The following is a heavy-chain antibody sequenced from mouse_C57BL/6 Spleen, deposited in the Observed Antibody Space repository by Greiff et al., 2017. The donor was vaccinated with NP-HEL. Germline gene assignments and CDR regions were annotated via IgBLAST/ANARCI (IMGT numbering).Heavy chain of an antibody. J-gene: IGHJ2*01. CDR1: GYAFSSSW. V-gene: IGHV1-82*01. Sequence: VQLQQSGPELVKPGASVKISCKASGYAFSSSWMNWVKQRPGKGLEWIGRIYPGDGDTNYNGKFKGKATLTADKSSSTAYMQLSSLTSEDSAVYCCASYGNYGFDYWGQGTTLTVSS. D-gene: IGHD2-1*01. CDR2: IYPGDGDT. CDR3: ASYGNYGFDY.